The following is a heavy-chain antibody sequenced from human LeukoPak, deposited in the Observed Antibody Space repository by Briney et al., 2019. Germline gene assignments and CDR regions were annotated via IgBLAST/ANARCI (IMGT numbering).Heavy chain of an antibody. V-gene: IGHV4-59*11. CDR1: GGSISSHY. CDR3: ARVYYYDSSGSDAFDI. Sequence: PSETLSLTCTVSGGSISSHYWSWIRQPPGKGLEGIGYIYYSGSTNYNPSLKSRVTISVDTSKNQFSLKLSSVTAADTAVYYCARVYYYDSSGSDAFDIWGQGTMVTVSS. D-gene: IGHD3-22*01. CDR2: IYYSGST. J-gene: IGHJ3*02.